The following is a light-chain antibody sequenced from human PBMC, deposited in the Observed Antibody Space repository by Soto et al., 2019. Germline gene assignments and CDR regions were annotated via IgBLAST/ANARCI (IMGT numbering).Light chain of an antibody. V-gene: IGKV3-20*01. CDR2: GAS. Sequence: EMVLTQSPGTLSLSPGERATLSCRASQSVSSSYLAWYQQKPGQAHRLLIYGASSRATGIPDRFSGSGSVTDFTLTISRLEPEDFAVYYCQQYGSSPRNTFGGGTKVEIK. J-gene: IGKJ4*01. CDR3: QQYGSSPRNT. CDR1: QSVSSSY.